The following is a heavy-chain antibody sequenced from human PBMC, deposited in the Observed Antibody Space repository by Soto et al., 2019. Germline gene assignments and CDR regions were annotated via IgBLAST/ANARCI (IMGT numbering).Heavy chain of an antibody. J-gene: IGHJ4*02. Sequence: EVQLLESGGGLVQPGGSLRLSCAASGFTFSSYAMSWVRQAPGKGLEWVSAISGSGGSTYYADSVTGRFTISRDNSKNTLYLQMNSLIAEDTAVYYCAKCGRGATATVEIDYWGQGTLVTVSS. CDR2: ISGSGGST. D-gene: IGHD4-17*01. CDR3: AKCGRGATATVEIDY. CDR1: GFTFSSYA. V-gene: IGHV3-23*01.